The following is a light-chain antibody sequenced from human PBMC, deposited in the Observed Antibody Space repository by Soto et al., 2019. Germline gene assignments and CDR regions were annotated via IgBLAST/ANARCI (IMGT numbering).Light chain of an antibody. J-gene: IGKJ2*01. Sequence: DIVMTQSPDSLAVSLGERATINCKSSQSVLYSSNNKNYLAWYQQKPGQPTKLLIYWASTRESGVPDRFSGSGSGTDFTLTISSLQAEDVAGYYCQQYYSTPFTFGRGTKLEIK. CDR2: WAS. V-gene: IGKV4-1*01. CDR1: QSVLYSSNNKNY. CDR3: QQYYSTPFT.